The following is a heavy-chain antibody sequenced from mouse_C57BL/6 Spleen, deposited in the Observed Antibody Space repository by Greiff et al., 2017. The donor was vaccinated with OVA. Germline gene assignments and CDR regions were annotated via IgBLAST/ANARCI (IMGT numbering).Heavy chain of an antibody. CDR2: INPSSGGT. Sequence: VQLQESGAELAKPGASVKLSCKASGYTFTSYWMHWVKQRPGQGLEWIGYINPSSGGTKYNEKFKDKATLTADKSSSTAYMPLSSLTYEDSAVYYCASWEGSYDYFDYWGQGTTLTVSS. CDR3: ASWEGSYDYFDY. V-gene: IGHV1-7*01. D-gene: IGHD1-1*02. J-gene: IGHJ2*01. CDR1: GYTFTSYW.